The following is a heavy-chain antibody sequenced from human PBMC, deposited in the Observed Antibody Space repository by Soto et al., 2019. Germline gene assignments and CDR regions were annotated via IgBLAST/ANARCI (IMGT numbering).Heavy chain of an antibody. CDR2: IYYSGST. V-gene: IGHV4-59*01. CDR3: ARDLSPLRYCSSTSCYEGMDV. CDR1: GGSISSYY. J-gene: IGHJ6*02. D-gene: IGHD2-2*01. Sequence: SGTLSLTCTVSGGSISSYYWSWIRPPPGKGLGWIGYIYYSGSTNYNPSLKSRVTISVDTSKNQFSLKLSSVTAADTAVYYCARDLSPLRYCSSTSCYEGMDVWGQGTTVTVSS.